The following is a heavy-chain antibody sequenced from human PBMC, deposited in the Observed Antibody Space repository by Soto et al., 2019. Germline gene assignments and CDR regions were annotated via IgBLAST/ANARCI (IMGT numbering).Heavy chain of an antibody. V-gene: IGHV1-46*01. CDR3: ARDVAYDYVWGSYRPYYFDY. CDR1: GYTFTSYY. CDR2: INPSGGST. J-gene: IGHJ4*02. D-gene: IGHD3-16*02. Sequence: GASVKVSCKASGYTFTSYYMHWVRQAPGQGLEWMGIINPSGGSTSYAQKFQGRVTMTRDTSTSTVYMELSSLRSEDTAVYYCARDVAYDYVWGSYRPYYFDYWGQGTLVTVSS.